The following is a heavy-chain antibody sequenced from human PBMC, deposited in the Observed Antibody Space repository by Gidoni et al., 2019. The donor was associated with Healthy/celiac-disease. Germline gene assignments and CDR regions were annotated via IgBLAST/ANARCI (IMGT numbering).Heavy chain of an antibody. V-gene: IGHV3-15*07. D-gene: IGHD3-3*01. CDR1: GFTFSNAW. Sequence: EVQLVESGGGLVKPGWSLRLSCAASGFTFSNAWMNWVRQAPGKGLEWVGRIKSKTDGGTTDYAAPVKGRFTISRDDSKNTLYLQMNSLKTEDTAVYYCTTGGLYDFWSGYSLYYFDYWGQGTLVTVSS. CDR2: IKSKTDGGTT. J-gene: IGHJ4*02. CDR3: TTGGLYDFWSGYSLYYFDY.